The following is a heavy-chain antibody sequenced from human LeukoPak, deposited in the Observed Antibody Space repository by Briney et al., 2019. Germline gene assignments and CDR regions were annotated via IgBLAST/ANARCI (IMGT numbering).Heavy chain of an antibody. CDR1: GDSISSGGYS. CDR2: ISHTGSS. J-gene: IGHJ5*02. Sequence: SQTLSLTCAVSGDSISSGGYSWSWIRQPPGKGLEWIGYISHTGSSNCNPSLKSRVTISVDRSKNQFSLNLSSVTAADTAVYYCAREGYGDSGWFDPWGQGTLVTVSS. CDR3: AREGYGDSGWFDP. V-gene: IGHV4-30-2*01. D-gene: IGHD4-17*01.